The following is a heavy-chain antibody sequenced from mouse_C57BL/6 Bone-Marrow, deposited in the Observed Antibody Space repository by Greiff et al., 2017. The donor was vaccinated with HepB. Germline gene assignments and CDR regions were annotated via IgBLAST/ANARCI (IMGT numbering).Heavy chain of an antibody. J-gene: IGHJ4*01. Sequence: EVKVEESGGGLVQPGESLKLSCESNEYEFPSHDMSWVRKTPEKRLELVAAINSDGGSTYYPDTMERRVIISRDNTKKTLYLQMSSLRSEDTALYYCARSGYDRAMDYWGQGTSVTVSS. CDR2: INSDGGST. CDR3: ARSGYDRAMDY. V-gene: IGHV5-2*03. D-gene: IGHD2-3*01. CDR1: EYEFPSHD.